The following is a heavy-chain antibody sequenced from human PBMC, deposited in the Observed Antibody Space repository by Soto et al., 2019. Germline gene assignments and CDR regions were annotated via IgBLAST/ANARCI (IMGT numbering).Heavy chain of an antibody. V-gene: IGHV1-18*01. CDR2: ISAHNDNT. CDR1: GYTFTSYG. Sequence: QVHLVQSGAEVKKPGASVKVSCKCSGYTFTSYGITWVRQAPGQGLVWMGWISAHNDNTDYAQKLQGRVTVTRDTSTSTAYMELRSLRSDDTAVYYCARGRYGDYGGQGALVTVSS. J-gene: IGHJ4*02. CDR3: ARGRYGDY. D-gene: IGHD1-1*01.